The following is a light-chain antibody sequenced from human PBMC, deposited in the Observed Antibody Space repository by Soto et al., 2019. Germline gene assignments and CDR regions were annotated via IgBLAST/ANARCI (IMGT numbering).Light chain of an antibody. Sequence: QSALTQPASVSGSPGQSIAISCTGTSSDVGNYNFVSWYQQHPGKAPKLMIYDVSNRPSGISNRFSGSKSGNTASLTISGLQADDEADYYCCSYRTSSTYVFGAGTKLTVL. V-gene: IGLV2-14*03. J-gene: IGLJ1*01. CDR1: SSDVGNYNF. CDR2: DVS. CDR3: CSYRTSSTYV.